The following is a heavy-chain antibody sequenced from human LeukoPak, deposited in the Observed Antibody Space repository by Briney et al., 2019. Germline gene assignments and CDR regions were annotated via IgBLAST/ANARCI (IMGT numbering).Heavy chain of an antibody. CDR2: IIPILGIA. CDR1: GGTFSSYA. Sequence: ASVKVSCKASGGTFSSYAISWVRQAPGQGLEWMGRIIPILGIANYAQKFQGRVTITADKSTSTAYMELSSLRSEDTAVYYCARGSGSSLYYYYGMDVWGQGTTVTVSS. J-gene: IGHJ6*02. CDR3: ARGSGSSLYYYYGMDV. D-gene: IGHD6-13*01. V-gene: IGHV1-69*04.